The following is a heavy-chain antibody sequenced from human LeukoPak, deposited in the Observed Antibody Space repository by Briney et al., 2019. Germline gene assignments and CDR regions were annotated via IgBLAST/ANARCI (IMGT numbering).Heavy chain of an antibody. CDR1: GYSFTNYW. CDR2: INPGDSDT. J-gene: IGHJ6*02. CDR3: ARQGDAVVTDV. D-gene: IGHD4-23*01. Sequence: GESLKISCKGSGYSFTNYWIGWVRQMPGKGLEWMAFINPGDSDTRYSPSFQGHVTISVDKSINTAYLQWGSLKASDIAMYYCARQGDAVVTDVWGQGTTVIVSS. V-gene: IGHV5-51*01.